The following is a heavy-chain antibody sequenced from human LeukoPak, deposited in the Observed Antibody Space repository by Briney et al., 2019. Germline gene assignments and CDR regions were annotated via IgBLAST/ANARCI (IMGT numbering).Heavy chain of an antibody. D-gene: IGHD3-16*01. V-gene: IGHV3-30*02. CDR1: GFNFGGYG. J-gene: IGHJ4*02. CDR3: AKEGGYMYDYVGGSDY. Sequence: GGSLRLSCAASGFNFGGYGMHWVRQAPGKGLEWVAFIRYDGSNKYYADSVKGRFTISRDDSKSTLQMNSLRVEDTAVYYCAKEGGYMYDYVGGSDYRGQETLVTVSS. CDR2: IRYDGSNK.